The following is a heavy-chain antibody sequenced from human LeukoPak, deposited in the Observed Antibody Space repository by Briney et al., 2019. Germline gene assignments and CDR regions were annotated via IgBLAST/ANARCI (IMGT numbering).Heavy chain of an antibody. Sequence: ASVKVSCKASGYTFTSYGISWVRQAPGQGLEWMGWISAYNGNTNYAQKLQGRVTMTRDTSNSTAYMELSSLTSDDAAVYYCARPTLQTLGAWGQGTLVTVSS. D-gene: IGHD3-10*01. V-gene: IGHV1-18*01. CDR1: GYTFTSYG. CDR2: ISAYNGNT. J-gene: IGHJ5*02. CDR3: ARPTLQTLGA.